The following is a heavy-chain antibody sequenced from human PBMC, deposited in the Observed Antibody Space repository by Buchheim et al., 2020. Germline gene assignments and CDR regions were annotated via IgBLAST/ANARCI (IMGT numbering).Heavy chain of an antibody. CDR1: GFTFSDHY. Sequence: QVQLVESGGGLVKAGGSLRLSCAASGFTFSDHYMSWIRQAPGKGLEWISYINSGGTIYYADSVRGRFTISSANAKNSLYLQMNSLRVDDTAVYYCARESSSFGAYFDYWGQG. V-gene: IGHV3-11*01. CDR3: ARESSSFGAYFDY. CDR2: INSGGTI. D-gene: IGHD3-16*01. J-gene: IGHJ4*02.